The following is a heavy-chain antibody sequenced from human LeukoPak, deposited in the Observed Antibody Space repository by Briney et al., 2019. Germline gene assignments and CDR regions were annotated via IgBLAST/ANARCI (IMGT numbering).Heavy chain of an antibody. CDR1: GFAFSSYW. Sequence: GGSLRLSCAASGFAFSSYWMSWVRQALGKGREWVASIKQDGSERYYLDSVKGRFTISRDNAKSSLYLQMNSLRAEDTAVYYCAKIAAPLGYFDFWGQGTLVTVSS. V-gene: IGHV3-7*02. J-gene: IGHJ4*02. CDR2: IKQDGSER. D-gene: IGHD6-6*01. CDR3: AKIAAPLGYFDF.